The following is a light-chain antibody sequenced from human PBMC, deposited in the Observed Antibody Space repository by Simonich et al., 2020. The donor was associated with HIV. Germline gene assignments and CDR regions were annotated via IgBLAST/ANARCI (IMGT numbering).Light chain of an antibody. CDR3: MQALQTPYT. J-gene: IGKJ2*01. V-gene: IGKV2-28*01. CDR1: QSLLHSNGYNY. CDR2: LNS. Sequence: DIVMTQSPLSLPVTPGEPASISCRSSQSLLHSNGYNYLDWYLQKPGQSPQILIYLNSNRASGVPDRFSGSGSGTDFTLKISRVEAEDVGVYYCMQALQTPYTFGQGTKLDFK.